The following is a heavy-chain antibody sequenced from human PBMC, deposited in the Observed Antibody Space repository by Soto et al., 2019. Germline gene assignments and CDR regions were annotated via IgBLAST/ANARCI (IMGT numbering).Heavy chain of an antibody. CDR1: GFTFTSSA. Sequence: GASVKVSCKASGFTFTSSAVQWVRQARGQRLEWIGWIVVGSGNTNYAQKFQERVTITRDMSTSTAYMELSSLRSEDTAVYYCAAGLKYYDFWSGPYGGFDYWGQGTLVTVSS. D-gene: IGHD3-3*01. V-gene: IGHV1-58*01. CDR3: AAGLKYYDFWSGPYGGFDY. CDR2: IVVGSGNT. J-gene: IGHJ4*02.